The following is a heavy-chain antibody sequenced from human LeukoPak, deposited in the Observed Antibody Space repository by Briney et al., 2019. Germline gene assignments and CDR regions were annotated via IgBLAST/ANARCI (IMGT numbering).Heavy chain of an antibody. J-gene: IGHJ5*02. CDR1: GGSISSSSYY. V-gene: IGHV4-39*01. Sequence: SETLSLTCTVSGGSISSSSYYWGWIRQPPGKGLEWIGSIYYSGSTYYNPSLKSRVTISVDTPKNQFSLKLSSVTAADTAVYYCARPGSGWSNWFDPWGQGTLVTVSS. CDR3: ARPGSGWSNWFDP. D-gene: IGHD6-19*01. CDR2: IYYSGST.